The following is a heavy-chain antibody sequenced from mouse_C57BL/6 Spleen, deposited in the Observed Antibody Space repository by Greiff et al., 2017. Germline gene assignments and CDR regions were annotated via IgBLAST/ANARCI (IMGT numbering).Heavy chain of an antibody. V-gene: IGHV1-72*01. CDR1: GYTFTSYC. J-gene: IGHJ3*01. Sequence: QVQLQQSGAELVKPGASVKLSCKASGYTFTSYCMHWVKQRPGRGLEWIGWIDPNSGGTKYNEKFKSKATLTVDKASSTAYMQLSSLTSEDSAVFYCARGENSAVFAYWGQGALVTVSA. CDR3: ARGENSAVFAY. CDR2: IDPNSGGT. D-gene: IGHD3-1*01.